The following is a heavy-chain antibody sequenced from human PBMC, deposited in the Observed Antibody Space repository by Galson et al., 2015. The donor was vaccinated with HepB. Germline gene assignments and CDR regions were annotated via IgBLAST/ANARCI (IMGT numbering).Heavy chain of an antibody. J-gene: IGHJ4*01. Sequence: SLRLSCAASGFSFSDYYMNWIRQAPGKGLKWLSFISSGGSTIYHADSVKGRFTISRDNAKNSLFLQMSHVRAEDTAVYYCARSTYYYVSGVLDNWGHGTLVTVSS. CDR3: ARSTYYYVSGVLDN. CDR2: ISSGGSTI. D-gene: IGHD3-10*01. V-gene: IGHV3-11*01. CDR1: GFSFSDYY.